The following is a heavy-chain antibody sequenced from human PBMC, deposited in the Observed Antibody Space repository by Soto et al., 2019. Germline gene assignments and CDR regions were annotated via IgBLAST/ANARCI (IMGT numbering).Heavy chain of an antibody. V-gene: IGHV3-48*02. Sequence: EVQLVESGGGLVQPGESLRLSCTASGITFSSYSMNWVRQAPGKGLEWLSYISSSNTAYADSVKGRFTISRDNAKNSVYLQMNSLRDEDTAVYYCVGDQDVHAPMVHGNYWGRGTRVTVSS. CDR1: GITFSSYS. D-gene: IGHD2-8*01. CDR2: ISSSNT. J-gene: IGHJ4*02. CDR3: VGDQDVHAPMVHGNY.